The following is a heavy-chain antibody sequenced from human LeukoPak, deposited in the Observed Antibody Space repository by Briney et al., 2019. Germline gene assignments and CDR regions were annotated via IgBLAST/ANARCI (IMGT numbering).Heavy chain of an antibody. V-gene: IGHV3-30-3*01. CDR2: ISYDGSNK. J-gene: IGHJ4*02. D-gene: IGHD4-17*01. CDR3: ARNPYGDYWCDY. CDR1: GFTFSSYA. Sequence: PGTSLRHSCAASGFTFSSYAVHWVRQAPGKGLEWVAVISYDGSNKYYADSVKGRFTISRDNSKNTLYLQMNSLRAEDTAVYYCARNPYGDYWCDYWGQGTLVTVSS.